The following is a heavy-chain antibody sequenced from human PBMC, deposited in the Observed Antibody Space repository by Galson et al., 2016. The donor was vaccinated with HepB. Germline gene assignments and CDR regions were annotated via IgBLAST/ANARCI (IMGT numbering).Heavy chain of an antibody. D-gene: IGHD3-22*01. J-gene: IGHJ3*02. CDR2: IYPSGTT. Sequence: TLSLTCAVSGGSISSGGYSWSWIRQPPGKGLEWIGYIYPSGTTCYNPSLKSRVTMSVDRSKNQFSLNLTSVTAADTAVYYCAREGGYYDSSGYHIGGFDIWGQGTMVTVSS. CDR1: GGSISSGGYS. CDR3: AREGGYYDSSGYHIGGFDI. V-gene: IGHV4-30-2*01.